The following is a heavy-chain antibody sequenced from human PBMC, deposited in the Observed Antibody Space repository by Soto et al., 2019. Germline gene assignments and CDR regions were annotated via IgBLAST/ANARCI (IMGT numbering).Heavy chain of an antibody. CDR3: ARAQLGIDV. J-gene: IGHJ6*02. Sequence: GGSLRLSCAASGFTFSTFWMDWVRQAPGKGLEWVAKIKEDGSEKYYADSVKGRFIISRDNARNSVYLQMNSLRAEDTAVYYCARAQLGIDVWGQGTTVTVSS. V-gene: IGHV3-7*03. D-gene: IGHD3-10*01. CDR2: IKEDGSEK. CDR1: GFTFSTFW.